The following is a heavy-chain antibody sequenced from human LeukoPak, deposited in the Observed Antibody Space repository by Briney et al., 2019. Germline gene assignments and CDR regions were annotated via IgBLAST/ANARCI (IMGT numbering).Heavy chain of an antibody. D-gene: IGHD2-21*01. Sequence: HPGGSLRLSCAASGFTFDRFTIHWVRQTPGKGLEWVSLINWRGHTFYADSVKGRFTISRDNAKNSLYLQMNSLTAEDTAVHYCVRAYHPGGWFDPWGQGTLVTVSS. CDR3: VRAYHPGGWFDP. V-gene: IGHV3-43*01. CDR2: INWRGHT. J-gene: IGHJ5*02. CDR1: GFTFDRFT.